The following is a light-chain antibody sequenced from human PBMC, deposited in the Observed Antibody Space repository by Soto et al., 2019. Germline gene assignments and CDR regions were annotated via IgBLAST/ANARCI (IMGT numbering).Light chain of an antibody. CDR3: QSYDRSLSVV. Sequence: QSVLTQPPSMSGAPGQRVTISCTGSSSNIGAGYDVHWYQHLPGTAPKLLIYGNNNRPSGVPDRFSGSNSGTSASLAITGLQAEDEADYYCQSYDRSLSVVFGGGTKLTVL. CDR1: SSNIGAGYD. CDR2: GNN. J-gene: IGLJ2*01. V-gene: IGLV1-40*01.